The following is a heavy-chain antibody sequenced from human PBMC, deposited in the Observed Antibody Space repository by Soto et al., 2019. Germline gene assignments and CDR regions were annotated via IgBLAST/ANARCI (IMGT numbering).Heavy chain of an antibody. CDR2: MIPNSGDT. D-gene: IGHD6-6*01. Sequence: EASVKVSCKASGFTFTSYDISWVRQATGQGLEWMGWMIPNSGDTGYAQRFQGRVTMTRNTSISTAYMELNSLKSEDTAVYYCARGPPTSSDYYYMDVWGKGTTVTVSS. CDR1: GFTFTSYD. J-gene: IGHJ6*03. CDR3: ARGPPTSSDYYYMDV. V-gene: IGHV1-8*01.